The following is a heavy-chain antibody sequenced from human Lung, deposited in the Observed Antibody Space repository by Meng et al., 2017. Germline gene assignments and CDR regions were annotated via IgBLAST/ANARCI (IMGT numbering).Heavy chain of an antibody. Sequence: QVHLQQWGAGLLRPSETLSSTCVVSGGSFSDYYWSWIRQPPGKGLEWIGEINHSGSTNYNPSLESRATISVDTSQNNLSLKLSSVTAADSAVYYCARGPTTMAHDFDYWGQGTLVTVSS. CDR3: ARGPTTMAHDFDY. D-gene: IGHD4-11*01. J-gene: IGHJ4*02. CDR1: GGSFSDYY. V-gene: IGHV4-34*01. CDR2: INHSGST.